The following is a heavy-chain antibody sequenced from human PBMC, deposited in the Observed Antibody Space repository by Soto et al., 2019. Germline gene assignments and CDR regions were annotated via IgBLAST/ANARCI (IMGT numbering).Heavy chain of an antibody. J-gene: IGHJ4*02. Sequence: GPTLVNPTQTLTLTCSFSGFSLTTSGVGVGWVRQSPEKTLEWLALIFWDDDKRYSPSLRSRLTIAKDTSKNQVVLTLTNVEPVDTATYYCARILTATGGHFDSWGQGALVTVSS. V-gene: IGHV2-5*02. CDR1: GFSLTTSGVG. CDR2: IFWDDDK. CDR3: ARILTATGGHFDS. D-gene: IGHD2-8*02.